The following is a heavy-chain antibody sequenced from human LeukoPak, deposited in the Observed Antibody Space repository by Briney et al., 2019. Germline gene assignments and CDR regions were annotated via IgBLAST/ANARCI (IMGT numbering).Heavy chain of an antibody. CDR1: GGSISSYY. J-gene: IGHJ5*02. D-gene: IGHD5-24*01. V-gene: IGHV4-4*07. Sequence: SETLSLTCTVSGGSISSYYWSWIRQPAGKGLEWIGRIYTSGSTNYNPSLKSRVTMSVDTSKNQFSLKLSSVTAADTAVYYCAREVEMATIMSSRASNWFDPWGQGTLVTVSS. CDR3: AREVEMATIMSSRASNWFDP. CDR2: IYTSGST.